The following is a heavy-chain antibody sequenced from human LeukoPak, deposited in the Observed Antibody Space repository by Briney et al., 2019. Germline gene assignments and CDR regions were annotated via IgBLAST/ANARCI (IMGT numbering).Heavy chain of an antibody. CDR1: GFTFSSYA. CDR2: IESDGGST. CDR3: ARVGHCSSTACFIDY. Sequence: PGGSLRLSCAASGFTFSSYAMSWVRQAPGKGLVWVSRIESDGGSTDYADSLKGRFTISRDNAKNTLYLEMNSLRAEDTAVYYCARVGHCSSTACFIDYWGQGTLVTVSS. D-gene: IGHD2-2*01. V-gene: IGHV3-74*01. J-gene: IGHJ4*02.